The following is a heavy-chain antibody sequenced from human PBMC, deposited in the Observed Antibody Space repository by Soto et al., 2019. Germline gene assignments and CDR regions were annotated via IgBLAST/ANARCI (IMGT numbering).Heavy chain of an antibody. J-gene: IGHJ6*02. CDR2: IYYSGST. V-gene: IGHV4-61*01. CDR3: ARDVWGRWIIRAGYYYYGMDV. D-gene: IGHD3-16*01. CDR1: GGCVSSGSYY. Sequence: PXGTLSLTCTVCGGCVSSGSYYWSWIRQPPGKGLEWIGYIYYSGSTNYNPSLKSRVTISVDTSKNQFSLKLSSVTAADTAVYYCARDVWGRWIIRAGYYYYGMDVWAQRTTVTVSS.